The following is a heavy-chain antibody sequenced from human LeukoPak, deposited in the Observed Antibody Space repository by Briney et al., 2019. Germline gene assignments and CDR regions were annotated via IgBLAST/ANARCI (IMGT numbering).Heavy chain of an antibody. CDR1: GFTVSSNY. Sequence: GGSLRLSSAASGFTVSSNYMGWVRQAPGKGLEWVSVIYSGGSTYYADSVKGRFTISRDNSKKTLYLQMNSLRAEDTAVYYCARVSLSGSYYYAFDIWGQGTMVTVSS. D-gene: IGHD1-26*01. V-gene: IGHV3-66*02. CDR2: IYSGGST. CDR3: ARVSLSGSYYYAFDI. J-gene: IGHJ3*02.